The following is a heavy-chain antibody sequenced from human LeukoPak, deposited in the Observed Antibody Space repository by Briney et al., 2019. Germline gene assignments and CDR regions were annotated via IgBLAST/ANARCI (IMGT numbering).Heavy chain of an antibody. Sequence: SETLSLTCAVYGGSFSGYYWSWIRQPPGKGLEWIGEINHSGSTNYNPSLKSRVTISVDTSKNQSSLKLSSVTAADTAVYYCARQSWIFDYSGQGTLVTVSS. D-gene: IGHD2-2*03. CDR2: INHSGST. CDR3: ARQSWIFDY. V-gene: IGHV4-34*01. J-gene: IGHJ4*02. CDR1: GGSFSGYY.